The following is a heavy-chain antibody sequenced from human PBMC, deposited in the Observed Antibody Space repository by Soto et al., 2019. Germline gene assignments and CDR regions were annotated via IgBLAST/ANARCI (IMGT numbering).Heavy chain of an antibody. V-gene: IGHV1-69*13. D-gene: IGHD3-22*01. CDR2: IIPIFGTA. J-gene: IGHJ4*02. CDR3: ARSPYYYDSSGYYVLDY. CDR1: GGTFSSYA. Sequence: ASVKVSCKASGGTFSSYAISWVRQAPGQGLEWMGGIIPIFGTANYAQKFQGRVTITADESTSTAYMELSSLRSEDTAVYYCARSPYYYDSSGYYVLDYWGQGTLVTVSS.